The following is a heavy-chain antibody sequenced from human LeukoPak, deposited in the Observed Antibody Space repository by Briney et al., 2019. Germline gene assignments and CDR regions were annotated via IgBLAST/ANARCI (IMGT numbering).Heavy chain of an antibody. V-gene: IGHV1-69*05. Sequence: ASVKVSCKASGGTFSSYAISWVRQAPGQGLEWMGGIIAIFGTANYAQKFQGRVTITTDEYTSTAYMELSSLRSEDTAVYYCARDSGYYDSSGYYDYWGQGTLVTVSS. J-gene: IGHJ4*02. D-gene: IGHD3-22*01. CDR2: IIAIFGTA. CDR1: GGTFSSYA. CDR3: ARDSGYYDSSGYYDY.